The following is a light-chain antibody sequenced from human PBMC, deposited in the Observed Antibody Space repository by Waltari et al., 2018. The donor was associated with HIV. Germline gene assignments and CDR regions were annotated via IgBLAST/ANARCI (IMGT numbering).Light chain of an antibody. CDR3: CSYANTKGV. V-gene: IGLV2-23*02. J-gene: IGLJ3*02. Sequence: QSALTQPASVSGSPGQSLTIPCIGTSSDVGSYNLFSWYRQHPGTAPKLMIYEVTKRPSGVSNRFSGSKSGNTASLTISGLQAEDEADYYCCSYANTKGVFGGGTKLTVL. CDR2: EVT. CDR1: SSDVGSYNL.